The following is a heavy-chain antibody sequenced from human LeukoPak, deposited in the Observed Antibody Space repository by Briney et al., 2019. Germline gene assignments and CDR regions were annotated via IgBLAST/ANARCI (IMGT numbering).Heavy chain of an antibody. J-gene: IGHJ4*02. V-gene: IGHV4-39*07. CDR2: IYYSGST. D-gene: IGHD6-13*01. CDR1: GGSISSSSYY. CDR3: ARDEHSSSYKSWDY. Sequence: SETLSLTCTVSGGSISSSSYYWGWIRQPPGKGLEWIGSIYYSGSTYYNPSLKSRVTISADTSKNQFSLKLSSVTAADTAVYYCARDEHSSSYKSWDYWGQGTLVTVSS.